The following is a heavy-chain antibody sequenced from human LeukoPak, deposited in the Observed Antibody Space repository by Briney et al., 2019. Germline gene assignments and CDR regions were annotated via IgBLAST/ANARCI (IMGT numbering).Heavy chain of an antibody. V-gene: IGHV3-23*01. Sequence: GGPLRLSCAASGFTFSNYAMSWVRQAPGKGLEWVSAISGSGGSTYYADSVKGRFTISRDNSKNTLYLQMNSLRAEDTAVYYCAKDGRHCSSTSCEDFDYWGQGTLVTVSS. CDR3: AKDGRHCSSTSCEDFDY. CDR2: ISGSGGST. CDR1: GFTFSNYA. D-gene: IGHD2-2*01. J-gene: IGHJ4*02.